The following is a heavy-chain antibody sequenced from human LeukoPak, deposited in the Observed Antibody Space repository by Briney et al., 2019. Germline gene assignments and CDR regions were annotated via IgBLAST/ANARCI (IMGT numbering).Heavy chain of an antibody. D-gene: IGHD2-2*02. J-gene: IGHJ5*02. Sequence: GGSLRLSCAASGFTFSSYSMNWVRQAPGKGLEWVSSISSSSSYIYYADSVKGRFTISRDNAKNSLYLQMNSLRAEDTAVYYCARGEGCSSTSCYTPNWFDPWGQGTLVTVSS. CDR3: ARGEGCSSTSCYTPNWFDP. CDR2: ISSSSSYI. V-gene: IGHV3-21*01. CDR1: GFTFSSYS.